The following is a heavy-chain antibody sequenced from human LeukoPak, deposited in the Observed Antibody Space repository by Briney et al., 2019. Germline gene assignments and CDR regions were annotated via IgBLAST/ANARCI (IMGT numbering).Heavy chain of an antibody. CDR1: GFTFSTYS. CDR2: VTSNSNTI. V-gene: IGHV3-48*02. Sequence: GGSLRLSCAASGFTFSTYSMNWVRQAPGKGLEWISYVTSNSNTIYYADSVKGRFTISRDNAENSLYLQMNSLRDEDTAVYYCARNHYYGSGSLANWGQGTLVTVSS. D-gene: IGHD3-10*01. J-gene: IGHJ4*02. CDR3: ARNHYYGSGSLAN.